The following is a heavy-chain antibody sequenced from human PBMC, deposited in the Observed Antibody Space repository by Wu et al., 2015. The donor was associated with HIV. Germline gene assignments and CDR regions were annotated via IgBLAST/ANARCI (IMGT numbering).Heavy chain of an antibody. D-gene: IGHD5-12*01. CDR3: ARNTDSVATSLYSLGV. Sequence: QVQLVQSGPEVKKPGSSVKVSCQALGGTFATYAITWVRQVPGQGLEWMGGVLPIINSANYAKKFQGRVTITADESTNTAYMELRSLRYEDTGVYYCARNTDSVATSLYSLGVWGQGTTVTVSS. J-gene: IGHJ6*02. CDR1: GGTFATYA. V-gene: IGHV1-69*12. CDR2: VLPIINSA.